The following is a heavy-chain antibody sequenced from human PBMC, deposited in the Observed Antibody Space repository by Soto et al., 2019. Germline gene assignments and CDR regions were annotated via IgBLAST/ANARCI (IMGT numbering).Heavy chain of an antibody. CDR1: GFTFSSYG. D-gene: IGHD3-22*01. CDR3: VRVLYYDSSGYFDY. V-gene: IGHV3-33*01. CDR2: IWYDGSNK. Sequence: PGGSLRLSCAASGFTFSSYGMHWVRQAPGKGLEWVAVIWYDGSNKYYADSVKGRFTISRDNSKNTLYLQMNSLRAEDTAVYYCVRVLYYDSSGYFDYWGQGTLVTVSS. J-gene: IGHJ4*02.